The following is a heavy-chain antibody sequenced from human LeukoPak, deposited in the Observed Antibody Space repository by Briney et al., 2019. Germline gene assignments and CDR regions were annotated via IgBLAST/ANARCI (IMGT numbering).Heavy chain of an antibody. CDR2: IKQDGSEK. J-gene: IGHJ6*03. Sequence: GGSLRLSCAASGFTFSSYWMSWVRQAPGKGLEWVANIKQDGSEKYYVDSVKGRFTISRDNAKNSLYLQMNSLRAEDTAVYYCARAVVVSAGMVYYYYYYMDVWGKGTTVTVSS. CDR1: GFTFSSYW. V-gene: IGHV3-7*01. D-gene: IGHD2-2*01. CDR3: ARAVVVSAGMVYYYYYYMDV.